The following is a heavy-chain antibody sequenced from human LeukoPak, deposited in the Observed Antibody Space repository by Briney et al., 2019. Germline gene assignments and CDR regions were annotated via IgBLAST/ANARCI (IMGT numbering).Heavy chain of an antibody. Sequence: GGSLRLSCAASGFTFSTYSMNWVRQAPGKGLEWVSYISSSSGIIYYADSVKGRFTISRDNAKNSLYLQMNSLRVEDTAVYYCARNGIAVAGKGDYWGQGTLVTVS. D-gene: IGHD6-19*01. CDR3: ARNGIAVAGKGDY. J-gene: IGHJ4*02. CDR2: ISSSSGII. V-gene: IGHV3-48*01. CDR1: GFTFSTYS.